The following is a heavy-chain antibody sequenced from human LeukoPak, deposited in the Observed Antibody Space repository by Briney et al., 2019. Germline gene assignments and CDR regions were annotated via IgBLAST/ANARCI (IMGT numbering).Heavy chain of an antibody. J-gene: IGHJ6*03. CDR2: IRYDGSNK. Sequence: GGSLRLSCAASGFTFSSYGMHWVRQAPGKGLEWVAFIRYDGSNKYYADSVKGRFTISRDNSKNTLYLQMNSLRAEDTAVYYCAKDTGSYYYYMDVWGKGTTVTVSS. CDR3: AKDTGSYYYYMDV. D-gene: IGHD3-10*01. V-gene: IGHV3-30*02. CDR1: GFTFSSYG.